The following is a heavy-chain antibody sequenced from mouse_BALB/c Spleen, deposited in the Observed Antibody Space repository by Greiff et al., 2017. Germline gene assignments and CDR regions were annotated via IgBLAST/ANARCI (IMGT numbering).Heavy chain of an antibody. CDR2: IDPETGGT. Sequence: QVQLQQSGAELVRPGASVTLSCKASGYTFTDYEMHWVKQTPVHGLEWIGAIDPETGGTAYNQKFKGKATLTADKSSSTAYMGLRSLTSEDSAVYYCTRWGPFAYWGQGTLVTVSA. V-gene: IGHV1-15*01. CDR3: TRWGPFAY. J-gene: IGHJ3*01. CDR1: GYTFTDYE.